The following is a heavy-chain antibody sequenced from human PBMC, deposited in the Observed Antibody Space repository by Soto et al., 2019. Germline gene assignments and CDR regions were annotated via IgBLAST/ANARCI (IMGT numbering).Heavy chain of an antibody. V-gene: IGHV3-74*01. D-gene: IGHD1-20*01. CDR3: AREVPYNY. Sequence: EVQLVESGGGLVQPGGSLRLSCAASGFTFSNYWMHWVRQAPGKGLVWVSRINGDGSSTTYADSVKGRFTISRDNARNTLYLQMNSLRAEDTAVYYCAREVPYNYWGQGTLVTVSS. J-gene: IGHJ4*02. CDR1: GFTFSNYW. CDR2: INGDGSST.